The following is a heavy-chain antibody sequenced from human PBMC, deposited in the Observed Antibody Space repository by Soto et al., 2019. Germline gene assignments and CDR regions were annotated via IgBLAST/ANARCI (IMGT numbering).Heavy chain of an antibody. D-gene: IGHD3-22*01. CDR1: GVTFSNYA. V-gene: IGHV3-23*01. Sequence: EVQLLESWGDLVQPGGSLRLSCAASGVTFSNYAMSWFRQAPGKGLEWVSAISGSAINTYYADCVRGRFTISRDNSNNPLYLQMNHPRAEDTAVYSCAKGQGYYYDASGYTFDYWGHGTLVTVSS. CDR2: ISGSAINT. CDR3: AKGQGYYYDASGYTFDY. J-gene: IGHJ4*03.